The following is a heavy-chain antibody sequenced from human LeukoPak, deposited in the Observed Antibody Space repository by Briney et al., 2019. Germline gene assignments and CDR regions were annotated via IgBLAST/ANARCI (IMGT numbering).Heavy chain of an antibody. CDR3: ARDSVAPTYGMDV. CDR1: GFTVSSYY. D-gene: IGHD5/OR15-5a*01. J-gene: IGHJ6*02. Sequence: GGSLRLSCAASGFTVSSYYMIWVRQAPGKGLEWVSVIYSGGSTYYADSVKDRFTISRDNSKNTLYLQMNSLRADDTSVYYCARDSVAPTYGMDVWGQGTTVTVSS. CDR2: IYSGGST. V-gene: IGHV3-66*01.